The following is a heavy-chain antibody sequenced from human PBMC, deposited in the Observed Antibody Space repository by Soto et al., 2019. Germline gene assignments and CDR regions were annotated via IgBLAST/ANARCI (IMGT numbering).Heavy chain of an antibody. CDR2: IIPILGRA. CDR1: GGSVSSNT. Sequence: QVQLVQSGAEVKKPGSSVKVSCEASGGSVSSNTLSWVRQAPGQGLEWMGRIIPILGRANYAQKFQDRVTITADKSTSTAYMELSSLRSEDTAVYFCAGDSGYSNYAFDFWGQGPLITVSS. D-gene: IGHD4-4*01. CDR3: AGDSGYSNYAFDF. V-gene: IGHV1-69*08. J-gene: IGHJ4*02.